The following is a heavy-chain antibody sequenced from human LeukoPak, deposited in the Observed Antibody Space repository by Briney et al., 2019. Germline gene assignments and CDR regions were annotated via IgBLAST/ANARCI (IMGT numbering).Heavy chain of an antibody. CDR1: GGSFSGYY. CDR3: ARKGYYDSSGLPVNAFDI. V-gene: IGHV4-34*01. D-gene: IGHD3-22*01. J-gene: IGHJ3*02. Sequence: PSETLSLTCAVYGGSFSGYYWSWIRQPPGKGLEWIGEINHSGSTNYNPSLKSRVTISVDTSKNQFSLKLSSVTAADTAVYYCARKGYYDSSGLPVNAFDIWGQGTMVTVSS. CDR2: INHSGST.